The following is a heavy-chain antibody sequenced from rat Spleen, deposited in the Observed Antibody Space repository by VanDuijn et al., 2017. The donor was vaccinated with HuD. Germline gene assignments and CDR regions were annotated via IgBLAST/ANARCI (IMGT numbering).Heavy chain of an antibody. CDR3: TREGHTMDRATYWFAY. CDR1: DFSLINFG. CDR2: VSSGGNT. J-gene: IGHJ3*01. Sequence: QVQLKESGPGLVQSSQTLSLTCTVSDFSLINFGVSWVRQPPGKGLEWIAAVSSGGNTYYDSTLKSRLSISRDTSKSQVFLKIYSLQTEDTAIYFCTREGHTMDRATYWFAYWGQGTLVTVSS. D-gene: IGHD1-9*01. V-gene: IGHV2S8*01.